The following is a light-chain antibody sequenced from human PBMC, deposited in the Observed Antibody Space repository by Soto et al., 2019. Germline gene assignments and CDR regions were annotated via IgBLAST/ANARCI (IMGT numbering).Light chain of an antibody. J-gene: IGKJ1*01. CDR2: AAS. CDR1: QYVSSW. Sequence: DIQMTQSPSSVAASVGARVTITCRASQYVSSWLAWYQQKPGKAPKLLIYAASSLQSGVPSRFSGSGSGTDFTLTISSLQPEDFATYYCQQANSFPWTFGPGTNVEIK. CDR3: QQANSFPWT. V-gene: IGKV1-12*01.